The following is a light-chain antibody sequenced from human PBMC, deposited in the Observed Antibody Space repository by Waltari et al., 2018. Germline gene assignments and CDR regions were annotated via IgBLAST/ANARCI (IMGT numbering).Light chain of an antibody. CDR3: SSYTSSSTLVV. CDR1: SSDVGGYNY. CDR2: DVT. J-gene: IGLJ2*01. V-gene: IGLV2-14*03. Sequence: QSALTQPASVSGSPGQSITISCTGTSSDVGGYNYVTWYQQHPGKATKLLIYDVTNRPQGVSNRFSGSKAGNTASLTISGLQAEDEAHYYCSSYTSSSTLVVFGGGTKLTVL.